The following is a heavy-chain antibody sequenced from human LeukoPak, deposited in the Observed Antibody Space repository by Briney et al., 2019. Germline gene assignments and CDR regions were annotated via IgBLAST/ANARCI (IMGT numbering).Heavy chain of an antibody. J-gene: IGHJ4*02. V-gene: IGHV3-64*01. CDR1: GFTFSSYT. CDR2: ISGNGGST. CDR3: ARQYGSGSYYNRYFDY. Sequence: GGSLRLSCAASGFTFSSYTMHWVRQAPGKGLQYVSAISGNGGSTYYANSVKGRFTISRDNSKNTVYLQMGSLRAEDTAVYYCARQYGSGSYYNRYFDYWGQGTLVTASS. D-gene: IGHD3-10*01.